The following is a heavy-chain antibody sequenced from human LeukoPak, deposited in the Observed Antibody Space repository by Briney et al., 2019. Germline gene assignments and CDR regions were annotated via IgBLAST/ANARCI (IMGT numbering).Heavy chain of an antibody. CDR2: IIPIFGTV. CDR3: ARDLIGGPTVTTDYYYYGMDV. D-gene: IGHD4-11*01. Sequence: SVKVSCKASGGTFSSYAISWVRQAPGQGLEWMGGIIPIFGTVNYAQKFQGRVTITADESTSTAYMELSSLRSEDTTVYYCARDLIGGPTVTTDYYYYGMDVWGQGTTVTVSS. CDR1: GGTFSSYA. J-gene: IGHJ6*02. V-gene: IGHV1-69*13.